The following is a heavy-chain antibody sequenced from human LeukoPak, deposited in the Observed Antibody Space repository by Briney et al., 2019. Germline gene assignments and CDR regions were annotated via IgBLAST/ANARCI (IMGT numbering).Heavy chain of an antibody. D-gene: IGHD6-19*01. V-gene: IGHV3-23*01. CDR3: AKYGVAGNYFDY. CDR1: GFTFSSYG. J-gene: IGHJ4*02. CDR2: ISGSGGST. Sequence: LGGSLRLSCAASGFTFSSYGMSWVRQAPGKGLEWVSAISGSGGSTYYADSVKGRFTISRDNSKNTLYLQMNSLRAEDTAVYYCAKYGVAGNYFDYWGQGTLVTVSS.